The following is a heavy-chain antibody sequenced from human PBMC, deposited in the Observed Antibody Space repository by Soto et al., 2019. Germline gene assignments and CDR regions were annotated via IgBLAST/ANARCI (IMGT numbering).Heavy chain of an antibody. CDR2: ISYNGRNK. D-gene: IGHD3-22*01. Sequence: QVQLVESGGGVVQAGKSLRLSCAASGFTFSAYGMHWVRQAPGKGLEWVAVISYNGRNKYYVDSVKGRFSVSRDDSKNTVYLQMDRVRPEDTAVYYCVKDGYLEVPDVPLEEYFFDHWGQGTLVSVSS. CDR3: VKDGYLEVPDVPLEEYFFDH. V-gene: IGHV3-30*18. CDR1: GFTFSAYG. J-gene: IGHJ4*02.